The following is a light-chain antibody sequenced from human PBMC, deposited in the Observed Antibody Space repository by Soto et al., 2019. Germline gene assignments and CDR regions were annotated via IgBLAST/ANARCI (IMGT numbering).Light chain of an antibody. CDR3: SSYTSSSTHVV. V-gene: IGLV2-14*01. J-gene: IGLJ2*01. CDR1: SSDVGGYNY. CDR2: EVS. Sequence: QSVLTQPASVSGSPGQSITISCTGTSSDVGGYNYVSWYQHQPGKDPNLMIYEVSNRHSGVVNRFSVSKSGNTASLTISGLQAEEEADYYCSSYTSSSTHVVFVVRTTVNVL.